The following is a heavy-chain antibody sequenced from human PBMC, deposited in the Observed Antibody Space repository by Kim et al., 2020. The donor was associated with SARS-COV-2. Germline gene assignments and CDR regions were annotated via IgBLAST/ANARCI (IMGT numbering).Heavy chain of an antibody. J-gene: IGHJ5*02. D-gene: IGHD3-22*01. CDR3: ARVSPFNVFGGYRPNWFDP. V-gene: IGHV4-34*01. CDR1: GGSFSGYY. CDR2: INHSGST. Sequence: SETLSLTCAVYGGSFSGYYWSWIRQPPGKGLEWIGEINHSGSTNSNPYLKSRATISVDTSKNQFSQKLSSVTAADTAVYYYARVSPFNVFGGYRPNWFDPWGQGTLVTVSS.